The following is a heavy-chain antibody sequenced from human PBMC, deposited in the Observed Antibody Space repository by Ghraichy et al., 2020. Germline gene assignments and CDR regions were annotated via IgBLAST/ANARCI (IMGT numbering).Heavy chain of an antibody. J-gene: IGHJ6*03. D-gene: IGHD2-2*02. Sequence: SETLSLTCAVYGGSFSGYYWSWIRQPPGKGLEWIGEINHSGSTNYNPSLKSRVTISVDTSKNQFSLKLSSVTAADTAVYYCARGRAVVPAAIGYRYYYYYYMDVWGKGTTVTVSS. CDR3: ARGRAVVPAAIGYRYYYYYYMDV. CDR1: GGSFSGYY. V-gene: IGHV4-34*01. CDR2: INHSGST.